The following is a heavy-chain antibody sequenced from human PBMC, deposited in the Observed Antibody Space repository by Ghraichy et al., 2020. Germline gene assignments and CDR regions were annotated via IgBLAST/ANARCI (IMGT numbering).Heavy chain of an antibody. D-gene: IGHD6-19*01. V-gene: IGHV3-48*02. Sequence: GESLNISCAASGFTFSSLSMTWVRQAPGKGLEWVSNISSSSSTIYYADSVKGRFTISRDNAKNSLYLQMNSLRDEDTAVYYCARIGSGWYPYFDYWGQGTLVTVSS. CDR1: GFTFSSLS. J-gene: IGHJ4*02. CDR3: ARIGSGWYPYFDY. CDR2: ISSSSSTI.